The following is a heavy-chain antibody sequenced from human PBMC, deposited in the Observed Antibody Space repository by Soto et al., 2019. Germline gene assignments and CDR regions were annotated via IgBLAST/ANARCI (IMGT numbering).Heavy chain of an antibody. V-gene: IGHV4-59*01. CDR2: IYYSGIT. CDR3: VKGGWYASSSPSDH. D-gene: IGHD6-6*01. CDR1: GGSITRSY. J-gene: IGHJ4*02. Sequence: SETLSLTCTVSGGSITRSYWSWIRQPPGKGLEWIGYIYYSGITDYNPSLKSRVTISLDTSKDTLYLQMNSLRAEDTAVYYCVKGGWYASSSPSDHWGQGTLVTVSS.